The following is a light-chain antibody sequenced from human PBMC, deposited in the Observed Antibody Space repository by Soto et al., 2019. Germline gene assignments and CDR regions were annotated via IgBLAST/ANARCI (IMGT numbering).Light chain of an antibody. J-gene: IGKJ3*01. Sequence: EIVLTQSPATLSLSPGERATLSCRASQSVSSYLAWYQQKPGQAPRLLIYDTSKRATGSPASFSGSGSGTDFTLTISSLEPEDFAVYYCQQRTNWPRSFTFGPGTKVDIK. CDR2: DTS. V-gene: IGKV3-11*01. CDR3: QQRTNWPRSFT. CDR1: QSVSSY.